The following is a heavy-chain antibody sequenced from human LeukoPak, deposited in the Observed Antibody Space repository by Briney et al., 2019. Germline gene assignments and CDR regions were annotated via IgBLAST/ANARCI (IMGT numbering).Heavy chain of an antibody. CDR1: GFTFSSYA. CDR3: ARDTFRSIAVAIDY. J-gene: IGHJ4*02. CDR2: ISGSGGST. D-gene: IGHD6-19*01. Sequence: PGGSLRLSCAASGFTFSSYAMSWVRQAPGKGLEWVSAISGSGGSTYYADSVKGRFTISRDNSKNTLYLQMNSLRAEDTAVYYCARDTFRSIAVAIDYWGQGTLVTVSS. V-gene: IGHV3-23*01.